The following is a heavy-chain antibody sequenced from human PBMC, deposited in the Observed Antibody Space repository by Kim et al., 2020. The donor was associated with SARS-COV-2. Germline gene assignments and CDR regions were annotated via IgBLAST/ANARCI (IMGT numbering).Heavy chain of an antibody. CDR2: IYSSGST. D-gene: IGHD6-19*01. CDR3: ARDRFGGCYLDR. Sequence: SETLSLTCTVSGGSINNYYWSWIRQPPGKGLEWIGYIYSSGSTNYNPSLKSRVTISLDTSRNQLSLNLTSVTAADTAVYYCARDRFGGCYLDRWCQGAL. J-gene: IGHJ4*02. V-gene: IGHV4-59*01. CDR1: GGSINNYY.